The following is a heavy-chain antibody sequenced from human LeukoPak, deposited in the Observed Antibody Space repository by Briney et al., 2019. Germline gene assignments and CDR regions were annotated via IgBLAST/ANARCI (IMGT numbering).Heavy chain of an antibody. J-gene: IGHJ4*02. Sequence: GGSLRLSCAASGFTFSTYAVNWVRQAPGKGLEWVSAISSSGGTTYYADSVKGRFGISRDNSKNTLYLQMNSLRAEDTAVYYCAREVCSSSSCLYYFDYWGQGTLVTVSS. D-gene: IGHD2-2*01. CDR1: GFTFSTYA. CDR3: AREVCSSSSCLYYFDY. V-gene: IGHV3-23*01. CDR2: ISSSGGTT.